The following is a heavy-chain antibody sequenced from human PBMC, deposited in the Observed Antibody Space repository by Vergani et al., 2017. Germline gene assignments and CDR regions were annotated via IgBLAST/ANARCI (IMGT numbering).Heavy chain of an antibody. CDR3: ARAGDVDFWSGYDYYYMDV. J-gene: IGHJ6*03. Sequence: EVQLVESGGGLVKPGGSLRLSCAASGFTFSSYSMNWVRQAPGKGLEWVSSISSSSSYIYYADSVKGRFTISRDNAKNSLYLQMNSLRAEDTAVYYCARAGDVDFWSGYDYYYMDVWGKGTTVTVSS. CDR2: ISSSSSYI. CDR1: GFTFSSYS. V-gene: IGHV3-21*01. D-gene: IGHD3-3*01.